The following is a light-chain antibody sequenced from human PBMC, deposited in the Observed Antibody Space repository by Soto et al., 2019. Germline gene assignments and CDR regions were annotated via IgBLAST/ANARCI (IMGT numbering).Light chain of an antibody. V-gene: IGKV1-5*03. CDR2: KAS. J-gene: IGKJ4*01. CDR3: QQYNTYPLT. Sequence: DIQMTQSPSTLSASVGDRVTITCRASQSISTWLAWYQQKPGKAPKLLIYKASSLEGGVPSRFGGSGSGTLFNITISSLHPGEFATYYCQQYNTYPLTFGGGTTVDIK. CDR1: QSISTW.